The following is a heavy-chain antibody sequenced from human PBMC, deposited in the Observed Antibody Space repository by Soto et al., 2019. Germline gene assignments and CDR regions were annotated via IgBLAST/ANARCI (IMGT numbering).Heavy chain of an antibody. CDR2: INAGNGNT. CDR1: GYTFTSYA. J-gene: IGHJ6*03. CDR3: ARSGSTVTTFHYYYYMDV. V-gene: IGHV1-3*01. D-gene: IGHD4-17*01. Sequence: GASVKVSWKASGYTFTSYAMHWVRQAPGQRVEWMGWINAGNGNTKYSQKFQGRVTITRDTSASTAYMELSSLRSEDTAVYYCARSGSTVTTFHYYYYMDVWGKGTTVTVSS.